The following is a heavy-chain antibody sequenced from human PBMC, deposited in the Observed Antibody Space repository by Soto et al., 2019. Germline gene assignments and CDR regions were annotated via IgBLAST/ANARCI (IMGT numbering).Heavy chain of an antibody. Sequence: GVSLRLSCAASGFIFNDYYMSWIRQAPGKGLEWLSNISGSSGSKKYADAGKGRFTISRDNAKKSLYLEMHSLRAEDTAMYYCARYAAEVTTFFDQWGQGTLVTVSS. J-gene: IGHJ4*02. CDR3: ARYAAEVTTFFDQ. D-gene: IGHD4-17*01. CDR1: GFIFNDYY. CDR2: ISGSSGSK. V-gene: IGHV3-11*06.